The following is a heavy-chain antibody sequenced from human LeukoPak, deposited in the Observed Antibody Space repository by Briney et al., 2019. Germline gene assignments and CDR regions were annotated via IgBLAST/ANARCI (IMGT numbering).Heavy chain of an antibody. D-gene: IGHD6-13*01. V-gene: IGHV3-11*01. CDR1: GFPFNDYY. CDR3: ARDVAETAAAGTNYFDF. Sequence: GGSLRLSCAASGFPFNDYYMSWIRQAPGKGLEWISYISSRGDSIYYAQSVKGRFTISRDNAKKSLHLQMNSLRGEDTAIYYCARDVAETAAAGTNYFDFWGQGTLVAVSS. CDR2: ISSRGDSI. J-gene: IGHJ4*02.